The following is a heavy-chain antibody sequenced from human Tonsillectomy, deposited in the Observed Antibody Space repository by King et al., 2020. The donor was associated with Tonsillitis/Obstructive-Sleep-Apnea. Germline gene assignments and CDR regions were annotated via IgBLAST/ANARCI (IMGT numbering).Heavy chain of an antibody. CDR1: GFTFDDYA. D-gene: IGHD2-2*01. J-gene: IGHJ5*02. CDR2: ISWNSGSI. Sequence: VQLVESGGGLVKPGRSLRLSCAASGFTFDDYAMHWVRHAPGKGLEWVSGISWNSGSIGYADSVKGRFTISRDNAKNSLYLQMNSLRAEDTALYYCATAGKYQLLYNWFDPWGQGTLVTVSS. V-gene: IGHV3-9*01. CDR3: ATAGKYQLLYNWFDP.